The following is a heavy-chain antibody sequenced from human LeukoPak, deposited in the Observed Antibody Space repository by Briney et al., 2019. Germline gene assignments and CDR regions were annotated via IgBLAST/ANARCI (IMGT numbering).Heavy chain of an antibody. D-gene: IGHD3-3*01. V-gene: IGHV4-39*01. CDR3: ARHDAIFGVVIIPHWFDP. J-gene: IGHJ5*02. CDR1: GGSISSSSYY. CDR2: IYYSGST. Sequence: SETLSLTCTVSGGSISSSSYYWGWIRQPPGKGLEWVGSIYYSGSTYYNPSLKSRVTISVDTSKNQFSLKLSSVTAAGTAVYYCARHDAIFGVVIIPHWFDPWGQGTLVTVSS.